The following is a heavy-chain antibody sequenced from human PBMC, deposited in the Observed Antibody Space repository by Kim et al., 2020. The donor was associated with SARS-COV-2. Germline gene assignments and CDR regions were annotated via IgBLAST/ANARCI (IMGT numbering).Heavy chain of an antibody. V-gene: IGHV4-34*01. Sequence: LSLTCAVYGGSFSGYYWSWIRQPPGKGLEWIGEINHSGSTNYNPSLKSRVTISVDTSKNQFSLKLSSVTAADTAVYYCARGRVLLWFGDLNWFDPWG. CDR2: INHSGST. J-gene: IGHJ5*02. D-gene: IGHD3-10*01. CDR3: ARGRVLLWFGDLNWFDP. CDR1: GGSFSGYY.